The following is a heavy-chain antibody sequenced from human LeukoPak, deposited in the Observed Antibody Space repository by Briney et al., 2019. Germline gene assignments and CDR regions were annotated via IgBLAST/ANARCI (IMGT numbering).Heavy chain of an antibody. V-gene: IGHV3-30*18. CDR3: AKVHSSGWVYYYYMDV. D-gene: IGHD6-19*01. J-gene: IGHJ6*03. CDR2: ISYDGSNK. Sequence: GGSLRCYCAASGFTFSSYGMHRVRQAPGKGLEWVAVISYDGSNKYYTDSVKGRFTISRDNSKNTLDLQMNSLRAEDTAVYYCAKVHSSGWVYYYYMDVWGKGTTVTVSS. CDR1: GFTFSSYG.